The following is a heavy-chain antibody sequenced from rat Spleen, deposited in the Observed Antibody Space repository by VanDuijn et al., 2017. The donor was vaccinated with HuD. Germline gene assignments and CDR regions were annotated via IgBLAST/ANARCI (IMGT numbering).Heavy chain of an antibody. CDR2: ISYEGSST. CDR3: ARDGYNSYFDY. D-gene: IGHD1-9*01. Sequence: EVQLVESGGGLVQPGRSLKLSCAASGFTFSDYNMAWVRQAPKKGLEWVASISYEGSSTYYGDSVKGRFTISRDNAKSTLYLQMNSLRSEDTATHYCARDGYNSYFDYWGQGVMVTGSS. CDR1: GFTFSDYN. J-gene: IGHJ2*01. V-gene: IGHV5-22*01.